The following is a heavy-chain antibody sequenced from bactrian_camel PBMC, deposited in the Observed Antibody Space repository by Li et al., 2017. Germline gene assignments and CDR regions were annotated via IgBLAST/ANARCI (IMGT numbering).Heavy chain of an antibody. CDR1: GFTFGSYP. V-gene: IGHV3S1*01. D-gene: IGHD3*01. J-gene: IGHJ4*01. Sequence: VQLVESGGGLVQPGGSLRLSCAASGFTFGSYPMKWVRQAPGKGLEHVSTIAPSGTSTFYVPSVKGRFTISRDNAKNTLYLQLNSLKTEDTAMYYCAKSGDTRPPGPGTQVTV. CDR2: IAPSGTST.